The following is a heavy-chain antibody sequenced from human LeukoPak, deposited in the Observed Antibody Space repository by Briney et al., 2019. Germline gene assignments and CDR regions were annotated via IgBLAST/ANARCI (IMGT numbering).Heavy chain of an antibody. V-gene: IGHV4-34*01. Sequence: KPPETLSLTCAVYGGSFSGYYWSWIRQPPGKGLEWIGEINHSGSTNYNPSLESRVTISVDTSKNQFSLRLSSVTAADTAVYYCARVPESVGINYFDSWGQGTQVTVSS. J-gene: IGHJ4*02. D-gene: IGHD1-26*01. CDR1: GGSFSGYY. CDR2: INHSGST. CDR3: ARVPESVGINYFDS.